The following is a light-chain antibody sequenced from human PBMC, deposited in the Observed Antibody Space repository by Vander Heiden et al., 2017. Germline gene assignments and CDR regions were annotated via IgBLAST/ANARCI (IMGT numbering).Light chain of an antibody. Sequence: IASTQSPATLSLSAGARATLSCRASQSGSSSYLAWYQQKPGQAPRLLIYGASSRATGIPDRFSGSGSGTDFTLTISRLEPEDFAVYYCQQYGSSPQYTFGQGTKLEIK. CDR3: QQYGSSPQYT. CDR1: QSGSSSY. CDR2: GAS. J-gene: IGKJ2*01. V-gene: IGKV3-20*01.